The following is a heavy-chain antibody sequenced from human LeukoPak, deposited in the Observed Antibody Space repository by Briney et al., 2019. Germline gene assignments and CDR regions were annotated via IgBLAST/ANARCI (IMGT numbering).Heavy chain of an antibody. D-gene: IGHD6-6*01. J-gene: IGHJ5*02. V-gene: IGHV4-39*07. CDR2: IYYSGST. CDR1: GGSISSSGYF. Sequence: SETLSLTCTVSGGSISSSGYFWGWIRQPPGKGLEWIGSIYYSGSTFYNPSLKSRVSISVDTSKNQFSLKVSSVTAADTAMYYCARDLRVSSSSHWFDPWGQGTLVTVSS. CDR3: ARDLRVSSSSHWFDP.